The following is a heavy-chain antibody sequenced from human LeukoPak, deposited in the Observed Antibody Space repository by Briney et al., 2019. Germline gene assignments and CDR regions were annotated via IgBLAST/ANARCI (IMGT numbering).Heavy chain of an antibody. V-gene: IGHV3-21*01. CDR3: ARGGGSFAVPMVWGVLNWFDP. D-gene: IGHD3-10*01. Sequence: GGSLRLSCAASGFTFSSYSMNWVRQAPGKGLEWVSSISSSSSYIYYADSVKGRFTISRDNAKNSLYLQMNSLRAEDTAVYYCARGGGSFAVPMVWGVLNWFDPWGQGTLVTVSS. CDR1: GFTFSSYS. J-gene: IGHJ5*02. CDR2: ISSSSSYI.